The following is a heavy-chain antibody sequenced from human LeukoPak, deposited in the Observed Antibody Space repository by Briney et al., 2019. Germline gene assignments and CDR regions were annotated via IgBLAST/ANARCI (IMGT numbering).Heavy chain of an antibody. CDR1: GFTFSDYA. V-gene: IGHV3-23*01. J-gene: IGHJ4*02. D-gene: IGHD3-9*01. Sequence: GGSLRLSCVASGFTFSDYAMNWVRQAPGKGLEWVSAISGSGDSTYYPDSVKGRFTISRDNSKNTLYLQMNSLRAEDTAVYYCAKGAYVILTDYYPYFDYWGEGILVTVSS. CDR3: AKGAYVILTDYYPYFDY. CDR2: ISGSGDST.